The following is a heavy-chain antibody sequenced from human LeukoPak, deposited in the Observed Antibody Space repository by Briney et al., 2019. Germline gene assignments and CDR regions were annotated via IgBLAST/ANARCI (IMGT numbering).Heavy chain of an antibody. J-gene: IGHJ4*02. D-gene: IGHD5-12*01. CDR2: ISYDGSNK. CDR3: AKGHSGYEFSPNDY. Sequence: GGSLRLSCAASGFTFSSYGMHWVRQAPGKGLEWVAVISYDGSNKYYADSVKGRFTISRDNSKNTLYLQMNSLRAEDTAVYYCAKGHSGYEFSPNDYWGQGTLVTVSS. CDR1: GFTFSSYG. V-gene: IGHV3-30*18.